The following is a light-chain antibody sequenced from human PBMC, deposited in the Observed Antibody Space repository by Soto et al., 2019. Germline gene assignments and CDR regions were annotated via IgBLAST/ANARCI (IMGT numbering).Light chain of an antibody. J-gene: IGKJ1*01. Sequence: EIVLTQSPATLSLSPGERATLSCRASQSVSSYLAWYQQKPGQAPRLLIYDASNRATGIPARFSGSGSGTDFTLTISSLEPEDCAVYYCQQRSNWPPTWTFGQGTNVEIK. CDR2: DAS. V-gene: IGKV3-11*01. CDR3: QQRSNWPPTWT. CDR1: QSVSSY.